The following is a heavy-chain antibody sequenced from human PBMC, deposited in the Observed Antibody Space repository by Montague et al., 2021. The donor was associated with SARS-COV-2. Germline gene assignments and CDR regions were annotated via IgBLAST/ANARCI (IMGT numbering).Heavy chain of an antibody. J-gene: IGHJ4*02. CDR3: ARLGAGPSPYFDP. D-gene: IGHD3-16*01. CDR2: IYYSGST. CDR1: GASIRNGDYY. V-gene: IGHV4-61*02. Sequence: TLSLTCTVSGASIRNGDYYWSWIRQPAGKGLEWIGRIYYSGSTMYNPSLNSRVTISVDTSKNQFSLNLSSVTAADTAVYYCARLGAGPSPYFDPWGQGTLVTVSS.